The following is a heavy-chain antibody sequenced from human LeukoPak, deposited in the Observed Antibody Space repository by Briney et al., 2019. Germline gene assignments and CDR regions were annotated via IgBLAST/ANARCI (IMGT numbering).Heavy chain of an antibody. CDR3: ARQAGSMDV. Sequence: GESPKISCKGSGYIFTTYWIGWVRQMPGEGLEWMGIIYPAGSDTVYSPAFQGQVSISVDRAISTAYFQWSSLKGSDTAMYYCARQAGSMDVWGQGTTVTASS. V-gene: IGHV5-51*01. J-gene: IGHJ6*02. D-gene: IGHD3-10*01. CDR2: IYPAGSDT. CDR1: GYIFTTYW.